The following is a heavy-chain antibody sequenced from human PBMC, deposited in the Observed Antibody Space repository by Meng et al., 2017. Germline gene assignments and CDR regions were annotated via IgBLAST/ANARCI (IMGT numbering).Heavy chain of an antibody. V-gene: IGHV4-59*01. D-gene: IGHD3-22*01. CDR2: IYYSGST. Sequence: SDTLSLTCTVSGCSISSYYWSWIRQPPGKGLEWIGYIYYSGSTNYNPSLKSRVTISVDTSKNQFSLKLSSVTAADTAVYYCARLYYYDSSGYYGERDAFDIWGQGTMVTVSS. CDR3: ARLYYYDSSGYYGERDAFDI. CDR1: GCSISSYY. J-gene: IGHJ3*02.